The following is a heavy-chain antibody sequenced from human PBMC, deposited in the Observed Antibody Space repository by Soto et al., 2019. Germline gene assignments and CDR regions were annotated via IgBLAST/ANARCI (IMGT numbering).Heavy chain of an antibody. Sequence: QVQLVESGGGVVQPGRSLRLSCAASGFTFSSYAMHWVRQAPGKGLEWVAVISYDGSNKYYADSVKGRITISRDNSKNTLYLQMNSLRAEDTAVYYCAREIALAAAAGSQGGLDYWGQGTLVTVSS. J-gene: IGHJ4*02. D-gene: IGHD6-13*01. V-gene: IGHV3-30-3*01. CDR1: GFTFSSYA. CDR2: ISYDGSNK. CDR3: AREIALAAAAGSQGGLDY.